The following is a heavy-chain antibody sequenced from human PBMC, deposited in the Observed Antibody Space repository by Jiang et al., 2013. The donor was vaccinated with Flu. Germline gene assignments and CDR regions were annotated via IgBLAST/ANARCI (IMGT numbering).Heavy chain of an antibody. CDR1: GFTFTKYD. CDR2: ISAGSGGT. CDR3: ARGGGIALDY. V-gene: IGHV1-3*01. J-gene: IGHJ4*02. Sequence: GAEVKKPGASVKVSCEASGFTFTKYDIFWVRQAPGQRLEWMGWISAGSGGTTYSQKFQGRVTITRDTSATTAYMEVNSLRSEDTAVYYCARGGGIALDYWGQGTLVTVSS. D-gene: IGHD2-15*01.